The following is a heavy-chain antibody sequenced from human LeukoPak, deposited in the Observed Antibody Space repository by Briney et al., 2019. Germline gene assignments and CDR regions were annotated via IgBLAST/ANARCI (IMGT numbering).Heavy chain of an antibody. D-gene: IGHD3-22*01. J-gene: IGHJ4*02. Sequence: ASVKVSCKASGYTFTSYGISWVRQAPGRGLEWMGWISGYNGNTNYAQKLQGRVTMTTDTSTSTAYMELRSLRSDDTAVYYCARDYYDSSGYPYDFWGQGTLVTVSS. CDR3: ARDYYDSSGYPYDF. CDR2: ISGYNGNT. CDR1: GYTFTSYG. V-gene: IGHV1-18*01.